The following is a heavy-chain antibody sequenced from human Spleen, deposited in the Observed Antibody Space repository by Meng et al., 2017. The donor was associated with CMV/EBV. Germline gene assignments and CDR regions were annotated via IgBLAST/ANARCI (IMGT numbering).Heavy chain of an antibody. V-gene: IGHV4-39*07. D-gene: IGHD4-17*01. CDR1: GGSISSSSYY. CDR3: ARQTPHDYGDYVFDY. Sequence: GSLRLSCAVSGGSISSSSYYWGWIRQPPGKGLEWIGSIYYGGNTYYNPSLKSRVTISVDTSKNQFSLKLSSVTAADTAVYYCARQTPHDYGDYVFDYWGQGTLVTVSS. J-gene: IGHJ4*02. CDR2: IYYGGNT.